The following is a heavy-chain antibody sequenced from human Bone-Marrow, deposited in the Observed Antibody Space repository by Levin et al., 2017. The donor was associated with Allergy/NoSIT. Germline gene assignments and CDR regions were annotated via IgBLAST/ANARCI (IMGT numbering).Heavy chain of an antibody. Sequence: SQTLSLTCTVSGGSINSGGSYWNWIRQHPGKGLEWLANIYYSGSTFYNPSLKSRVTISVDTSKHEFSLNLRSMTAADTAVYYCARGVAAAGLFDFWGPGTLVTVSS. V-gene: IGHV4-31*02. CDR2: IYYSGST. J-gene: IGHJ4*02. CDR3: ARGVAAAGLFDF. CDR1: GGSINSGGSY. D-gene: IGHD6-13*01.